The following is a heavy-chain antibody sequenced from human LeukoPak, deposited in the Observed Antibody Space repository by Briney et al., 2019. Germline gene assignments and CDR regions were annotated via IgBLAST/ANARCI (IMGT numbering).Heavy chain of an antibody. CDR2: MNHIGST. Sequence: SETLSLTCAVYGGSLSGYYWSWIRQPPGKGLEWIGEMNHIGSTNYNPSLKSRVTISVDTSKNQFSLKLSSVTAAHTAVYYCARVIAVAGTDIDYWGQGTLVTVSS. J-gene: IGHJ4*02. CDR1: GGSLSGYY. V-gene: IGHV4-34*01. D-gene: IGHD6-19*01. CDR3: ARVIAVAGTDIDY.